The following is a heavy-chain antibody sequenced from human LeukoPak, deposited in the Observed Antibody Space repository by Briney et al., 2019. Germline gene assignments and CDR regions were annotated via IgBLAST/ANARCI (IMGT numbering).Heavy chain of an antibody. CDR2: IKSKTDGGTT. D-gene: IGHD6-6*01. J-gene: IGHJ1*01. CDR3: AKDLRALYSSSAGYFQH. V-gene: IGHV3-15*01. Sequence: GGSLRLSCAASGFTFSNAWMSWVRQAPGKGLEWVGRIKSKTDGGTTDYAAPVKGRFTISRDSSKNTLYLQMNSLRAEDTAVYYCAKDLRALYSSSAGYFQHWGQGTLVTVSS. CDR1: GFTFSNAW.